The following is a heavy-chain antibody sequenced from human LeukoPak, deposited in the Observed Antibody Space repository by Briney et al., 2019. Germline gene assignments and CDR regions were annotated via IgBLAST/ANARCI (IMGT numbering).Heavy chain of an antibody. J-gene: IGHJ6*03. D-gene: IGHD4-17*01. CDR2: ISYDGSNK. V-gene: IGHV3-30*18. CDR3: AKDGGDGAGYYMDV. Sequence: GGSLRLPCAASGFTFSSYGMHWVRQAPGKGLEWVAVISYDGSNKYYADSVKGRFTISRDNSKNTLYLQMNSLRAEDTAVYYCAKDGGDGAGYYMDVWGKGTTVTVSS. CDR1: GFTFSSYG.